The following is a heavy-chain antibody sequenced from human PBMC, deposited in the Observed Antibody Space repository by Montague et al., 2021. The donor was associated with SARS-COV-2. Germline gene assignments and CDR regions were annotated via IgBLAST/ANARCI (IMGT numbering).Heavy chain of an antibody. CDR1: GGSISSSNYY. CDR3: ARSHDYRGNDYFDS. D-gene: IGHD4-23*01. J-gene: IGHJ4*02. Sequence: SETLSLTCTVSGGSISSSNYYWDWIRQAPGKGLEWVGEITHGGSTSYSPALKSRLTISLDTSKNQFSLKLDSVTAADTATYYCARSHDYRGNDYFDSWGQGARVIVSS. CDR2: ITHGGST. V-gene: IGHV4-39*07.